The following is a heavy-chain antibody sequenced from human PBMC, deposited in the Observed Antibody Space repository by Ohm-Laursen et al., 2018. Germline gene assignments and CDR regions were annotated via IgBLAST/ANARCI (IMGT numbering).Heavy chain of an antibody. CDR3: ERGHRTYYYGSGRSPGMDV. Sequence: SDTLSLTCGVYGGPFSGYYWSWIRQPPGKGLEWIGEINHSGSTNYNPSLKSRVTISVDTSKNRFSLKLSSVTAADTAVYYCERGHRTYYYGSGRSPGMDVWGQGTTVTVSS. CDR2: INHSGST. CDR1: GGPFSGYY. J-gene: IGHJ6*02. D-gene: IGHD3-10*01. V-gene: IGHV4-34*01.